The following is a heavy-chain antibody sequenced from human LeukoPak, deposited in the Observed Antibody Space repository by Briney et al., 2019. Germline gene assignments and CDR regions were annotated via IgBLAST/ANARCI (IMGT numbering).Heavy chain of an antibody. Sequence: GASVKVSCKASGGTFSSYAISWVRQAPGQGLEWMGGIIPIFDTPSYAQKFQGRVTITADKSTSTAYMELSSLRSEDTAVYYCARDRYYYDSSGYHYYYYYGMDVWGQGTTVTVSS. V-gene: IGHV1-69*06. D-gene: IGHD3-22*01. CDR1: GGTFSSYA. J-gene: IGHJ6*02. CDR3: ARDRYYYDSSGYHYYYYYGMDV. CDR2: IIPIFDTP.